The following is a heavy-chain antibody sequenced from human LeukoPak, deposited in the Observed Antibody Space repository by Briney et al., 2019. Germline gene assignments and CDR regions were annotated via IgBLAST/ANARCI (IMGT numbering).Heavy chain of an antibody. CDR1: GHTFTSYG. J-gene: IGHJ6*02. V-gene: IGHV1-18*01. CDR3: ARDQFTIFGVVYPSYYGMDV. Sequence: ASVKVSCKASGHTFTSYGISWVRQAPGQGLEWMGWISAYNGNTNYAQKLQGRVTMTTDTSTSTAYMELRSLRSDDTAVYYCARDQFTIFGVVYPSYYGMDVWGQGTTVTVSS. D-gene: IGHD3-3*01. CDR2: ISAYNGNT.